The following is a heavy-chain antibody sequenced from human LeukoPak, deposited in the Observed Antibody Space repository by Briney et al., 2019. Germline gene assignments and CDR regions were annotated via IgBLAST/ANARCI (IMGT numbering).Heavy chain of an antibody. D-gene: IGHD2-15*01. J-gene: IGHJ5*02. CDR1: GFTFSSYA. V-gene: IGHV3-30-3*01. Sequence: GRSLRLSCAASGFTFSSYAMHWVRRAPGKGLEWVAVISYDGSNKYYADSVKGRFTISRDNSKNTLYLQMNSLRAEDTAVYYCARDPLYCSGGSCYPGWFDPWGQGTLVTVSS. CDR3: ARDPLYCSGGSCYPGWFDP. CDR2: ISYDGSNK.